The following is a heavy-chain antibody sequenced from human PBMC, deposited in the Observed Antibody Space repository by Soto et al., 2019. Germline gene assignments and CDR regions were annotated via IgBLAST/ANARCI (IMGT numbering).Heavy chain of an antibody. Sequence: PGGSLRLSCEASGFTLSSYWMSWIRQAPGKGLEWVANTRQDGGTSYLVDSVQGRFTISRDNAKNSVYLQMNSLRAEDTAVYYCGRDGSTGWHFDSWGQGTLVTV. V-gene: IGHV3-7*01. D-gene: IGHD1-1*01. J-gene: IGHJ4*02. CDR3: GRDGSTGWHFDS. CDR1: GFTLSSYW. CDR2: TRQDGGTS.